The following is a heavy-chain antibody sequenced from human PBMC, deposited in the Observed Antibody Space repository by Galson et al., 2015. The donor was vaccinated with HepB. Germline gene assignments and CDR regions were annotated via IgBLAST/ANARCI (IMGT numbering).Heavy chain of an antibody. Sequence: SLRLSCAASGFTFSSYAMNWVRQAPGKGLEWVSAIGAHGGTKFYADSVKGRFTISRDNSKNTLYLQMNSLRAEDTAVFYCAKERDSSSWYDWYLELWGRGTLVTASS. J-gene: IGHJ2*01. D-gene: IGHD6-13*01. CDR2: IGAHGGTK. CDR3: AKERDSSSWYDWYLEL. V-gene: IGHV3-23*01. CDR1: GFTFSSYA.